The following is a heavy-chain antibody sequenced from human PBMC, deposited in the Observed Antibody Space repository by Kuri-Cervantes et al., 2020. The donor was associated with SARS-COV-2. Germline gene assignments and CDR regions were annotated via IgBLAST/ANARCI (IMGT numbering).Heavy chain of an antibody. V-gene: IGHV1-46*01. J-gene: IGHJ6*03. CDR1: GYTFTSYY. CDR3: ARDFSGGQLLSGWSRQTYYYYYYMDV. D-gene: IGHD2-2*01. CDR2: INPSGGST. Sequence: ASVKVSCKASGYTFTSYYMHWVRQAPGQGLEWMGIINPSGGSTSYAQKFQGRVTMTRDTSTSTVYMELSSLRSEDTAVYYCARDFSGGQLLSGWSRQTYYYYYYMDVWGEGTTVTVSS.